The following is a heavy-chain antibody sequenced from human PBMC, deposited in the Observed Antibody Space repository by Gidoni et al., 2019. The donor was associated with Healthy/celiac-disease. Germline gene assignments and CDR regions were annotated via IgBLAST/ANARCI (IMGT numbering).Heavy chain of an antibody. J-gene: IGHJ4*02. CDR1: GGSISSSSYY. V-gene: IGHV4-39*01. CDR2: IYYSGST. CDR3: ARQAVYYDSSGFDY. D-gene: IGHD3-22*01. Sequence: QLQLQESGPGLVKPSETLSLTCTVSGGSISSSSYYWGWIRQPPGKGLEWIGSIYYSGSTYYNPSLKSRVTISVDTSKNQFSLKLSSVTAADTAVYYCARQAVYYDSSGFDYWGQGTLVTVSS.